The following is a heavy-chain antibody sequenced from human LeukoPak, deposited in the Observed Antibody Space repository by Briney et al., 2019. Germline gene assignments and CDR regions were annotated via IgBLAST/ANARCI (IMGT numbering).Heavy chain of an antibody. V-gene: IGHV4-59*01. D-gene: IGHD3-10*01. CDR1: GSSISSYY. J-gene: IGHJ6*02. CDR3: ARKSGDYYYYYGMDV. Sequence: SETLSLTCTVSGSSISSYYWSWIRQPPGKGLEWIGYIYYSGSTNYNPSLKSRDTISVDTSKNQFSLKLTSVTAADTAVYYCARKSGDYYYYYGMDVWGQGTTVTVSS. CDR2: IYYSGST.